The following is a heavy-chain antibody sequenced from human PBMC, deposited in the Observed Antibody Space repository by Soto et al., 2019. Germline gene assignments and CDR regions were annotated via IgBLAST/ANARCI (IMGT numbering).Heavy chain of an antibody. CDR3: VLGGLLGSFDY. Sequence: GESLKISCQGSGYKFTSYSIGWVRQMPGKGLEWMGLVYPSDSDTRYSPSLQGHVTISADKSTSTAYLQWSSLEASDSAMYFCVLGGLLGSFDYWGQGTRVTVSS. V-gene: IGHV5-51*01. CDR2: VYPSDSDT. CDR1: GYKFTSYS. D-gene: IGHD1-26*01. J-gene: IGHJ4*02.